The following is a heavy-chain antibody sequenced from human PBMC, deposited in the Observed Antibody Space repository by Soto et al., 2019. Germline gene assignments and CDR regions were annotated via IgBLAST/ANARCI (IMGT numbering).Heavy chain of an antibody. V-gene: IGHV3-21*01. CDR2: ISSSSSYI. D-gene: IGHD6-13*01. Sequence: LRLSCAASGFTFSSYSMNWVRQAPGKGLEWVSSISSSSSYIYYADSVKGRFTISRDNAKNSLYLQMNSLRAEDTAVYYCARPGGSSSWYIDYWGQGTLVTVSS. CDR1: GFTFSSYS. J-gene: IGHJ4*02. CDR3: ARPGGSSSWYIDY.